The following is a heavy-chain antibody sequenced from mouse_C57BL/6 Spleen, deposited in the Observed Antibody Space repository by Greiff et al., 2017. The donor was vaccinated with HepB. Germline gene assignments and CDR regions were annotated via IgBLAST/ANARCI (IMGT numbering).Heavy chain of an antibody. J-gene: IGHJ2*01. Sequence: QVQLQQPGTELVKPGASVKLSCKASGYTFTSYWMHWVKQRPGQGLEWIGNINPSNGGTNYNEKFKSKATLSVDKSSSTAYMQLSSLTSEDSAVYYCARSGGNYRYFDYWGQGTTLTVSS. CDR1: GYTFTSYW. CDR3: ARSGGNYRYFDY. CDR2: INPSNGGT. D-gene: IGHD2-1*01. V-gene: IGHV1-53*01.